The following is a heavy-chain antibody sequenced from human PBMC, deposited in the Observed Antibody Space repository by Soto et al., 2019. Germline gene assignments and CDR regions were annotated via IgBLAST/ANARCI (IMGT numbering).Heavy chain of an antibody. CDR2: IKHDGSET. J-gene: IGHJ4*02. V-gene: IGHV3-7*03. D-gene: IGHD2-15*01. CDR1: GFTFSTYW. Sequence: EVQLEQSGGGLVQPGESLRLSCAASGFTFSTYWMTWVRQVPGKGLEWVANIKHDGSETYYVDSVKGRFTVSRDNARNSLHLQMNSLRAEDTAIYYCARLPYSPARCYSFEWWGQGALVTVSS. CDR3: ARLPYSPARCYSFEW.